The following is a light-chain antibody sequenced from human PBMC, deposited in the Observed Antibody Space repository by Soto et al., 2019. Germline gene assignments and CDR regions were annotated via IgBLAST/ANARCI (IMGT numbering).Light chain of an antibody. CDR3: HNYNSAPLT. CDR2: AAS. J-gene: IGKJ4*01. CDR1: EAISNY. Sequence: DRQMPQSPSSLSTSVGDRVTITCRASEAISNYLAWYQQRPGKVPRLLIYAASTLQSGVPSRFSGSGSGTDFTLTISSLQTEDVATYYCHNYNSAPLTFGGGTKVDIK. V-gene: IGKV1-27*01.